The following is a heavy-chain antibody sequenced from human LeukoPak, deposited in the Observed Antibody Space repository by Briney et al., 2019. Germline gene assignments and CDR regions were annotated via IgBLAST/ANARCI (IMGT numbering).Heavy chain of an antibody. J-gene: IGHJ3*01. Sequence: ASVKVSCKASGYTFISYAMNWVRQAPGQGLEWMGWINTNTGNPTYAQGFTGRFVFSLDTSVSTAYLQISSLKAEDTAVYYCARDNYRYCSGGSCYSDWGQGTMVTVSS. CDR2: INTNTGNP. D-gene: IGHD2-15*01. CDR1: GYTFISYA. CDR3: ARDNYRYCSGGSCYSD. V-gene: IGHV7-4-1*02.